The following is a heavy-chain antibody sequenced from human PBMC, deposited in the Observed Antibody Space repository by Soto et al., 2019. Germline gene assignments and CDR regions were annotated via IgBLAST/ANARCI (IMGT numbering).Heavy chain of an antibody. CDR3: ANPRSNYGDYSH. V-gene: IGHV3-21*04. CDR1: GFTFSTYS. D-gene: IGHD4-17*01. CDR2: ISSSSSYI. Sequence: PGGSLRLSCVGSGFTFSTYSINWVRQAPGKGLEWVSSISSSSSYIYYADSVKGRFTISRDNSKNTLYLQMNSLRAEDTAVYYCANPRSNYGDYSHWGQGTLVTVSS. J-gene: IGHJ4*02.